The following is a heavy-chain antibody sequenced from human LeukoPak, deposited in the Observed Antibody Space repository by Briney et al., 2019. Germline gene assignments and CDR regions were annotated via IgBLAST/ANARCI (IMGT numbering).Heavy chain of an antibody. CDR1: GFTFSDYW. Sequence: GGSLRLSCAASGFTFSDYWMSWVRQAPGKGLEWVANINQGGHEKYYVDSVKGRFTISRDNAKNSLYLQMNSLRAEDTAVYFCARGTPTTRDFDYWGQGTLVTVSS. J-gene: IGHJ4*02. V-gene: IGHV3-7*01. CDR2: INQGGHEK. CDR3: ARGTPTTRDFDY. D-gene: IGHD4-11*01.